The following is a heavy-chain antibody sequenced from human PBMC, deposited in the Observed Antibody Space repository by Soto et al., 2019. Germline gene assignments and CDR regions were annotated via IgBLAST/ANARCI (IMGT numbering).Heavy chain of an antibody. D-gene: IGHD3-3*01. CDR1: GFTFSSYE. J-gene: IGHJ6*02. CDR3: AKGSRKYYDFLSGYYPHLLGMAV. Sequence: PGGSLRLSCAASGFTFSSYEMNWVRQAPGKGLEWVSYISSSGSTIYYADSVKGRFTISRDNAKNSLYLQMNSLRAEDTAVYYCAKGSRKYYDFLSGYYPHLLGMAVWGQGTTVPV. CDR2: ISSSGSTI. V-gene: IGHV3-48*03.